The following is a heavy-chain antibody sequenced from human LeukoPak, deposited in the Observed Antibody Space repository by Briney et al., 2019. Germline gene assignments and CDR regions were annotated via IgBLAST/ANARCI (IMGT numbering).Heavy chain of an antibody. CDR1: GGSISSYY. Sequence: SETLSLTCTVSGGSISSYYWSWIRQPAGKGLEWIGRIYTCGSTNYNPSLKSRVTMSVDTSKNQFSLKLSSVTAADTAVYYCAREVGVGSSWYSNYYYYMDVWGKGTTVTVSS. D-gene: IGHD6-13*01. CDR3: AREVGVGSSWYSNYYYYMDV. CDR2: IYTCGST. J-gene: IGHJ6*03. V-gene: IGHV4-4*07.